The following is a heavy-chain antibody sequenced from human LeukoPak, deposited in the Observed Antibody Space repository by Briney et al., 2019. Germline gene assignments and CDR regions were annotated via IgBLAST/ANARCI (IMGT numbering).Heavy chain of an antibody. CDR3: ARGRAGGAAD. CDR1: GGSISNYY. Sequence: SETLSLTCTVSGGSISNYYWNWIRQPAGKGLEWVGRVYASGSTRYNPSFNSRVTMSAETSKNHFFLKLSSVTAADTAVYYCARGRAGGAADWGQGTLVTVSS. D-gene: IGHD6-25*01. J-gene: IGHJ4*02. CDR2: VYASGST. V-gene: IGHV4-4*07.